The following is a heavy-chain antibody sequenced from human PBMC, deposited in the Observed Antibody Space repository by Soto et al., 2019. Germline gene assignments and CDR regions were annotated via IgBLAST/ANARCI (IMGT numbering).Heavy chain of an antibody. D-gene: IGHD3-10*01. CDR2: INPSGGST. CDR3: ARAGVTMVRGVYYYGMDV. Sequence: ASVKVSCKASGYTFTSYYMHWVRQAPGQGLEWMGIINPSGGSTSYAQKFQGRVTMTRDTSTSTVYMELSSLRSGDTAVYYCARAGVTMVRGVYYYGMDVWGQGTTVTVSS. V-gene: IGHV1-46*01. J-gene: IGHJ6*02. CDR1: GYTFTSYY.